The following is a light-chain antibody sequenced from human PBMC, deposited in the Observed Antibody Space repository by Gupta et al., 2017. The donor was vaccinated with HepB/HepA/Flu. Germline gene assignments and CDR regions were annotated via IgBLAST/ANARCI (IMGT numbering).Light chain of an antibody. J-gene: IGKJ1*01. CDR2: LGS. CDR1: QSLLHSNGYYF. Sequence: DIVKTQSPLSLLVTPGEPDPILCRSSQSLLHSNGYYFLELYLQKPGQSPQLLIYLGSNRASRVPSRCGSGGASAVFTLNSRREEAEDVGFYYYKQALQTPWTFGQGTKVEI. CDR3: KQALQTPWT. V-gene: IGKV2-28*01.